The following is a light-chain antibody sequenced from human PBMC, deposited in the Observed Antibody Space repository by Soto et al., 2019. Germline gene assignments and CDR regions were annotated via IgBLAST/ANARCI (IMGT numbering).Light chain of an antibody. Sequence: QSVLTQPPSVSGAPGQRVTISCTGSSSNIGAGYDVHWYQQLPGTAPKLLIYGNSHRPSGVPDRFSGSKSGTSASLAITGLQAEDEADYYCQSHDSSLSGSVFGGGTKLTVL. CDR2: GNS. CDR1: SSNIGAGYD. CDR3: QSHDSSLSGSV. V-gene: IGLV1-40*01. J-gene: IGLJ2*01.